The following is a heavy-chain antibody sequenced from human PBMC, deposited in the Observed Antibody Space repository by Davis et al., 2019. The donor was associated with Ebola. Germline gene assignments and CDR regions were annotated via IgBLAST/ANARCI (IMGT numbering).Heavy chain of an antibody. V-gene: IGHV1-46*01. CDR2: INPSGGST. Sequence: ASVKVSCKASGGTFSSYAISWVRQAPGQGLEWMGIINPSGGSTSYAQKFQGRVTMTRDTSTSTVYMELSSLRSEDTAVYYCTRARGYGQNWFDSWGQGTLVTVSS. CDR1: GGTFSSYA. CDR3: TRARGYGQNWFDS. J-gene: IGHJ5*01. D-gene: IGHD5-18*01.